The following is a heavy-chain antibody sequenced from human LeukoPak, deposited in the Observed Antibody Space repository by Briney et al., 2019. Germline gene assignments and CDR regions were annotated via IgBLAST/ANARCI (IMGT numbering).Heavy chain of an antibody. V-gene: IGHV1-2*02. D-gene: IGHD3-22*01. CDR2: INPNSGGT. CDR3: ARDLSHRYYHRTGYAFDY. Sequence: GASVKVSCKASGYTFTGYYMHWVRQAPGQGLEWMGWINPNSGGTNYAQKFQGRVTMTRDTSISTVYMDLSSLRSEDTAVYYCARDLSHRYYHRTGYAFDYWGQGTLVTVSS. CDR1: GYTFTGYY. J-gene: IGHJ4*02.